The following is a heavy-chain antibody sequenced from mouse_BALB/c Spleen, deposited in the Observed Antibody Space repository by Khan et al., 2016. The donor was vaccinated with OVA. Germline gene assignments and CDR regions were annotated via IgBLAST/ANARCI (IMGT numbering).Heavy chain of an antibody. CDR2: IWGGGGT. CDR3: ARAYYRYDGYYAMDY. CDR1: GFSLSRYN. V-gene: IGHV2-6-4*01. D-gene: IGHD2-14*01. Sequence: VKLEVSGPGLVAPSQSLSITCTVSGFSLSRYNIHWVRQPPGKGLEWLGMIWGGGGTDYNSTLKSRLSISKDNSKSQVFLKMNSPQTDDTAMYYCARAYYRYDGYYAMDYWGQGTSVTVSS. J-gene: IGHJ4*01.